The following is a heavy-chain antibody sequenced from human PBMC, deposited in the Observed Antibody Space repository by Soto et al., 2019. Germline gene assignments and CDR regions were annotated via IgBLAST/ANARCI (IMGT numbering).Heavy chain of an antibody. Sequence: PGGSLRLSCAASGLTFSSDWMHWVRQAPGKGLVWVSRINSDGSSTDYADSVKGRFTTSRDNAKNTLYLQMNSLRGEDTAVYYCARAIGFYGMDVWGQGTTVTVYS. J-gene: IGHJ6*02. CDR3: ARAIGFYGMDV. CDR1: GLTFSSDW. CDR2: INSDGSST. V-gene: IGHV3-74*01. D-gene: IGHD6-25*01.